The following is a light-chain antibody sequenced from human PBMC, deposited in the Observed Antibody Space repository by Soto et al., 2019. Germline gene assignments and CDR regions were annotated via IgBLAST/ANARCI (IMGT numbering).Light chain of an antibody. Sequence: EIVLTQSPGTLSLSPGERATLSCRSSQSVSSSYLAWYQKKPGQAPRLLIYGASSRVTGIPDRFSGSGSGTDFTLTISRLEPEDFAVYYCQQYGSSPIFPFGPGTKVDI. J-gene: IGKJ3*01. CDR1: QSVSSSY. CDR2: GAS. V-gene: IGKV3-20*01. CDR3: QQYGSSPIFP.